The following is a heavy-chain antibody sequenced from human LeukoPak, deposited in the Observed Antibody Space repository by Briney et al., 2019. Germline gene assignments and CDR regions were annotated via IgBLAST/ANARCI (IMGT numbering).Heavy chain of an antibody. J-gene: IGHJ4*02. Sequence: PGGSLRLSCAASGFTFTNAWMTWVRQAPGKGLEWVGRIIRRTDGGTTDYAAAVKGRFTISRDDSKNTLYLQMNSLKTEDTAVYYCARLRFIAPFDYWGQGTLVTVSS. CDR1: GFTFTNAW. CDR2: IIRRTDGGTT. V-gene: IGHV3-15*01. D-gene: IGHD5-12*01. CDR3: ARLRFIAPFDY.